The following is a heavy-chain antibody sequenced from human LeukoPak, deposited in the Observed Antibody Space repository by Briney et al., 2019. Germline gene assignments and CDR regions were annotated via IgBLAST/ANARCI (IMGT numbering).Heavy chain of an antibody. CDR1: GGSISSGSYY. Sequence: SETLSLTCTVSGGSISSGSYYWSWIRQPAGKGLEWIGRIYASGSTDYNPSLKSRVTISVDTSKNQFSLKLSSVTAADTAVYYCVRGIYCSSTSCQVSGYMDVWGKGTTVTVSS. D-gene: IGHD2-2*01. CDR3: VRGIYCSSTSCQVSGYMDV. V-gene: IGHV4-61*02. J-gene: IGHJ6*03. CDR2: IYASGST.